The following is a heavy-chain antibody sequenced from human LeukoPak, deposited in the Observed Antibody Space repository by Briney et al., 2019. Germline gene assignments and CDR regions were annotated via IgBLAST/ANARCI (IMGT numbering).Heavy chain of an antibody. V-gene: IGHV3-23*01. CDR1: GSTFSSYA. D-gene: IGHD3-3*01. CDR3: AKGITIFGVVRYYYYYYMDV. J-gene: IGHJ6*03. CDR2: ISGSGGST. Sequence: PGGSLRLSCAASGSTFSSYAMSWVRQAPGKGLEWVSAISGSGGSTYYADSVKGRFTISRDNSKNTLYLQMNSLRAEDTAVYYCAKGITIFGVVRYYYYYYMDVWGKGTTVTVSS.